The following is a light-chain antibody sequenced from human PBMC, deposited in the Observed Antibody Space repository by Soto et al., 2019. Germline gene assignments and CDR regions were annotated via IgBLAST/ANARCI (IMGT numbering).Light chain of an antibody. CDR3: TSFTSSSTLYV. V-gene: IGLV2-14*01. J-gene: IGLJ1*01. CDR1: GSDVGAYNY. Sequence: QSALTQPASVSGSAGKSITISCTGTGSDVGAYNYVSWYQQHPDKAPKLMIYDVSDRPSGVSNRFSGSKSGNTASLTISGLQAEDEADYYCTSFTSSSTLYVFGAGTKLTV. CDR2: DVS.